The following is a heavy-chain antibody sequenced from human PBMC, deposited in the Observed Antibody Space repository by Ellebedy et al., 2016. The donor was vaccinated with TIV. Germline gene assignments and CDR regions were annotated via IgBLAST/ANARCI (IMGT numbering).Heavy chain of an antibody. V-gene: IGHV3-48*02. CDR3: AREGSSSWSPFDY. Sequence: GESLKISXAASGFTFSSYSMNWVRQAPGKGLEWVSYISSSSSTIYYADSVKGRFTISRDNAKNSLYLQMNSLRDEDTAVYYCAREGSSSWSPFDYWGQGTLVTVSS. CDR1: GFTFSSYS. D-gene: IGHD6-13*01. J-gene: IGHJ4*02. CDR2: ISSSSSTI.